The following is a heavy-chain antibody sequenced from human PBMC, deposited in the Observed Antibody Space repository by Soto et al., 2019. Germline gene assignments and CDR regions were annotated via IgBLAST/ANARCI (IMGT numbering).Heavy chain of an antibody. D-gene: IGHD2-21*02. CDR3: ARLVIVGYCGGDCYLDH. CDR1: GYTLSNYG. J-gene: IGHJ5*02. CDR2: ISAYNDNT. V-gene: IGHV1-18*01. Sequence: QVPLVQSGAEVKKPGASVKVSCKASGYTLSNYGISWVRQAPGQGLEWMGWISAYNDNTKYAQRLQGRVTMTTDTSTSTVYMELRSLRSDDTAVYYCARLVIVGYCGGDCYLDHWGQGTLVTVSS.